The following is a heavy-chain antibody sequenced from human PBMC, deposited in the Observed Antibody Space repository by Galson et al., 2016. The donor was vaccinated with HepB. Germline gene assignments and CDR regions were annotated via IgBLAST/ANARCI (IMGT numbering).Heavy chain of an antibody. D-gene: IGHD3-3*01. J-gene: IGHJ4*02. V-gene: IGHV4-34*01. Sequence: SETLSLTCAVYGGSFSGFYWTWIRQSPGKGLEWIGEINHSGITNYNPSLKSRVTISVDTSKNQFSLKLSSVTAADTAVYYCEVWNGSLMTFEYWGQGIPVTVSS. CDR3: EVWNGSLMTFEY. CDR1: GGSFSGFY. CDR2: INHSGIT.